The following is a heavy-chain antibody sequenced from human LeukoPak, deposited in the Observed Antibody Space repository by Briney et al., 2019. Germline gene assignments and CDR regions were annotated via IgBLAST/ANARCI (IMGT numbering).Heavy chain of an antibody. J-gene: IGHJ3*02. Sequence: GPSVKVSCKASGYTFTSYGISWVRQAPGQGLEWMGWISAYNGNTNYAQKLQGRVTMTTDTSTSTAYMELGSLRSDDTAVYYCARVKASVTAPPSSAFDIWGQGTMVTVSS. CDR1: GYTFTSYG. CDR3: ARVKASVTAPPSSAFDI. D-gene: IGHD2-21*02. CDR2: ISAYNGNT. V-gene: IGHV1-18*01.